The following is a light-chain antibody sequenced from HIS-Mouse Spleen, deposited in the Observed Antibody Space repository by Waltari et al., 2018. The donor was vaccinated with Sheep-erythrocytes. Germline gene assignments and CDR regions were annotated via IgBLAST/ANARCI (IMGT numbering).Light chain of an antibody. J-gene: IGLJ3*02. CDR1: SSDVCGYNY. CDR2: DVS. V-gene: IGLV2-11*01. CDR3: CSYAGSYTFWV. Sequence: QSALTQPRSVSGSPGPSVTISCTGPSSDVCGYNYVPWYQQHPGKAPKLMIYDVSKRPSGVPDRFSGSKSGNTASLTISGLQAEDEADYYCCSYAGSYTFWVFGGGTKLTVL.